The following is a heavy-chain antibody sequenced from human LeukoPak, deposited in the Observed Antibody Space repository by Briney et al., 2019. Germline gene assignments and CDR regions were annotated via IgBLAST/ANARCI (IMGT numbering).Heavy chain of an antibody. V-gene: IGHV3-7*03. CDR2: INHNGNVN. CDR3: ARGGGLDV. D-gene: IGHD3-16*01. Sequence: GGSLRLSCAASGFTFSSYWMNWARQAPGKGLEWVASINHNGNVNYYVDSVKGRFTISRDNAKNSLYLRMSNLRAEDTAVYFSARGGGLDVWGQGATFNVSS. CDR1: GFTFSSYW. J-gene: IGHJ6*02.